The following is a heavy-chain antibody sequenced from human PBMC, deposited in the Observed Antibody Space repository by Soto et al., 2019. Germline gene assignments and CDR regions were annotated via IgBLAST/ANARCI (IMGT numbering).Heavy chain of an antibody. J-gene: IGHJ5*02. CDR1: GDSVSSNSAA. D-gene: IGHD6-19*01. CDR3: ARVGFSSGLNWFDP. V-gene: IGHV6-1*01. CDR2: TYYRSKWYN. Sequence: SQTLSLTYAISGDSVSSNSAAWNWIRQSPSRGLEWLGRTYYRSKWYNDYTVSVKSRITINPDTSKNQFSLQLNSVTPEDTAVYYCARVGFSSGLNWFDPWGQGTLVTVSS.